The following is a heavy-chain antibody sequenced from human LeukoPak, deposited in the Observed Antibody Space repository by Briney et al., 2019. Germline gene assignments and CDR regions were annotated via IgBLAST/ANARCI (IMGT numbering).Heavy chain of an antibody. CDR1: EYSLSDLS. Sequence: ASVKVSCKISEYSLSDLSIHWVREAPGEGLEWMGGFDAENNKMVYSQRFQGRVTMTEDTSADTAYMELTGLRSEDTAMYFCATDRVYRSSGRSWGFFDYWGQGKPVIVSS. CDR2: FDAENNKM. J-gene: IGHJ4*02. CDR3: ATDRVYRSSGRSWGFFDY. D-gene: IGHD6-19*01. V-gene: IGHV1-24*01.